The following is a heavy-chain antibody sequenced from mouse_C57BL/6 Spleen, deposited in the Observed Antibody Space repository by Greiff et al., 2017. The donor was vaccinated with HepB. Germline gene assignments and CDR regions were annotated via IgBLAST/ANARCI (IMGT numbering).Heavy chain of an antibody. CDR3: TPLPSFAS. J-gene: IGHJ3*01. Sequence: EVQLQQSGAELVRPGASVKLSCTASGFNIKDDYMHWVKQRPEQGLEWIGWIDPENGDTEYASKFQGKATITADTTSNTAYLQLSSLTSEDTAVYYCTPLPSFASWGQGTLVTVSA. V-gene: IGHV14-4*01. CDR2: IDPENGDT. CDR1: GFNIKDDY.